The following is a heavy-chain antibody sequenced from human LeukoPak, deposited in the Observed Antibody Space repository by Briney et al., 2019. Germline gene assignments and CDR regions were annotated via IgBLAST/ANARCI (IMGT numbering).Heavy chain of an antibody. CDR3: ATVGRNNWFDL. CDR1: GFTLSSKH. Sequence: GGSLRLSCAASGFTLSSKHMGWVRQAPGKGLDWVLSIYSGGSIYFADSVKGRLTISRDNSENTLYLQMNSLRAEDTALYYCATVGRNNWFDLWGEGTPVSVSS. CDR2: IYSGGSI. D-gene: IGHD2-15*01. V-gene: IGHV3-53*01. J-gene: IGHJ5*02.